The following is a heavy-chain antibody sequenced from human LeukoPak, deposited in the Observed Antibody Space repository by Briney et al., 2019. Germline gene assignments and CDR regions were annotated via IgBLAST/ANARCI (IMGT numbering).Heavy chain of an antibody. CDR1: GYTFTTYY. D-gene: IGHD3-16*01. V-gene: IGHV1-46*01. Sequence: ASVKVSCKASGYTFTTYYMHWVRQAPGQGLEWMGIINPSGGSTSYAQKFQGRVTVTRDMFTSTVYMELSSLRSEDTAVYYCARGGGRSTEGGVWFYYYYMDVWGKGTTVTVSS. CDR3: ARGGGRSTEGGVWFYYYYMDV. J-gene: IGHJ6*03. CDR2: INPSGGST.